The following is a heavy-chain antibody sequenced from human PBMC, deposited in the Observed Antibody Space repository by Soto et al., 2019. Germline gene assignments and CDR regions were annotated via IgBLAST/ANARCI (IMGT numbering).Heavy chain of an antibody. CDR1: GFTFSSHG. Sequence: EAQLLESGGDWAQPGGSLRLSCAASGFTFSSHGMSWVRQAPGKGLGWIAGLSRGGGTTYYSDSVKGRFTLSRDNPKKTLDLIMNSLKVEDTVLYYCAKDGQYRTDGFDVWGQGTMVTVSS. D-gene: IGHD6-6*01. CDR3: AKDGQYRTDGFDV. V-gene: IGHV3-23*01. CDR2: LSRGGGTT. J-gene: IGHJ3*01.